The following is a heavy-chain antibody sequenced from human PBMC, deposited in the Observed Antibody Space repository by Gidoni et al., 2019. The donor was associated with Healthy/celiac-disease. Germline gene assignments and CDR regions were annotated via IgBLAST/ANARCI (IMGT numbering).Heavy chain of an antibody. CDR3: ARGADYYDSSGYYYVPYFDY. Sequence: QVQLQESGPGLVMPSATMSLTCTVSGGSVSRGSYYWSWIRQPPGKGLEWSGYIYYSGSTNYNPSLKSRVTISVDTSKNQFSLKLSSVTAADTAVYYCARGADYYDSSGYYYVPYFDYWGQGTLVTVSS. J-gene: IGHJ4*02. CDR1: GGSVSRGSYY. CDR2: IYYSGST. D-gene: IGHD3-22*01. V-gene: IGHV4-61*01.